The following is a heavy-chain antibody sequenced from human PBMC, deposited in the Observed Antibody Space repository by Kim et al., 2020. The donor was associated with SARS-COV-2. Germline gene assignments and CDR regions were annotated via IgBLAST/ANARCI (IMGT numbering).Heavy chain of an antibody. J-gene: IGHJ6*02. V-gene: IGHV4-59*08. CDR1: GGSISSYY. CDR3: ARHYHKNYDFDYYYGMDV. D-gene: IGHD3-3*01. CDR2: IYYSGST. Sequence: SETLSLTCTVSGGSISSYYWSWIRQPPGKGLEWIGYIYYSGSTNYNPSLKSRVTISVDTSKNQFSLKLSSVTAADTAVYYCARHYHKNYDFDYYYGMDVWGQGTTVTVSS.